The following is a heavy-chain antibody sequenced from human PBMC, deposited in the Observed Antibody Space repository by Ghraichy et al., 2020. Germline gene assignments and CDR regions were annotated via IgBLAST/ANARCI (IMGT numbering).Heavy chain of an antibody. CDR1: GFSLSTSGVG. J-gene: IGHJ3*01. D-gene: IGHD3-3*01. CDR3: AHAGDYDFWGGNYTPAAFDF. CDR2: IYWNDDK. V-gene: IGHV2-5*01. Sequence: SGPTLVKPTQTLTLTCTFSGFSLSTSGVGVGWIRQPPGKALEWLALIYWNDDKRYSPSLKSRLTITKDTSKNQVVLTMTNMNPVDTATYYCAHAGDYDFWGGNYTPAAFDFWGQGTMVTV.